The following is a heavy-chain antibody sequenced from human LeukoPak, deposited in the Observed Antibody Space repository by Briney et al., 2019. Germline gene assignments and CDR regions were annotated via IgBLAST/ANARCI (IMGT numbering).Heavy chain of an antibody. J-gene: IGHJ4*02. CDR2: ISYDGGNK. CDR1: GFTFSSYA. CDR3: ARSPGEGFGY. Sequence: PGGSLRLSCAASGFTFSSYAMHWVRQAPGKGLEWVAVISYDGGNKYYTDSVKGRFTISRDNSKNTLYLQMNSLRAEDTAVYYCARSPGEGFGYWGQGTLVTVSS. D-gene: IGHD2-21*01. V-gene: IGHV3-30-3*01.